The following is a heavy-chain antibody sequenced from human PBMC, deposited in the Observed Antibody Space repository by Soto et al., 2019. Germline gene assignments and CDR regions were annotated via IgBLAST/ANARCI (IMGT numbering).Heavy chain of an antibody. Sequence: GGSLRLSCAASGFTFSSYAMSWVRQAPGKGLEWVSAISGSGGSTYYADSVKGRFTISRDNSKNTLYLQMNSLRAEDTAVYYCAKDSIVRGRFLEWLQHYYYYYMDVWGKGTTVTVSS. D-gene: IGHD3-3*01. CDR3: AKDSIVRGRFLEWLQHYYYYYMDV. V-gene: IGHV3-23*01. CDR1: GFTFSSYA. CDR2: ISGSGGST. J-gene: IGHJ6*03.